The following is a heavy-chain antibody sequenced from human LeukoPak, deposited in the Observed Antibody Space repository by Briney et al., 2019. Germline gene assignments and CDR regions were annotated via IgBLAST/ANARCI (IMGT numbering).Heavy chain of an antibody. CDR1: GFTFSFYG. V-gene: IGHV3-33*01. Sequence: GGSLRLSCAASGFTFSFYGMHWVRQAPGKGLEWVAVAYSNGLYKYNSDAVKGRFTISKDNSKNMLYLQMNSLRAEDTAVYYCARGEGDGYNVLGVHWGQGTLVTVSS. D-gene: IGHD5-24*01. CDR2: AYSNGLYK. J-gene: IGHJ4*02. CDR3: ARGEGDGYNVLGVH.